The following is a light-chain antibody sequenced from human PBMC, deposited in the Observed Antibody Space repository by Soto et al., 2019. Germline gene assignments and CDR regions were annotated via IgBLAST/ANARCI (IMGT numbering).Light chain of an antibody. CDR2: KAS. CDR1: QSISSW. CDR3: QRYNSYPRT. Sequence: DIQMTQSPSTLSASVVDRVTITCRASQSISSWLAWYQQKPGKAPKLLIYKASSLESGVPSRFSGSGSGKEFTLTISSLQPDDFATYYCQRYNSYPRTFGQGTKVDIK. J-gene: IGKJ1*01. V-gene: IGKV1-5*03.